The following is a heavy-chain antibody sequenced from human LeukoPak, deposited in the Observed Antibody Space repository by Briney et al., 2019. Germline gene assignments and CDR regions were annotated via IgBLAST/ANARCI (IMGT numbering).Heavy chain of an antibody. D-gene: IGHD5-24*01. CDR1: GFPFSSYW. Sequence: GGSLRLTCVASGFPFSSYWMTWVRQAPGKGLEWVANIKQDGSKKSYVDSVKGRFTISRDNAKDSLYLQMNSLRAEDTAIYYRTRVGYIDEGIDYWGQGTLVTVSS. J-gene: IGHJ4*02. V-gene: IGHV3-7*04. CDR2: IKQDGSKK. CDR3: TRVGYIDEGIDY.